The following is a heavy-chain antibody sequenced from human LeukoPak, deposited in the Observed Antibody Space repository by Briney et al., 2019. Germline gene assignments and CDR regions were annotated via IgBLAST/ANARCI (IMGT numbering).Heavy chain of an antibody. Sequence: GGSLRLSCAASEFTFNNYAMSWVRQAPGKGLEWVSAISNNGGYTYYADSVQGRFTISRDNSKSTLCLQMNSLRAEDTAVYYCAKQLGYCSDGSCYFPYWGQGTLVTVSS. CDR1: EFTFNNYA. J-gene: IGHJ4*02. D-gene: IGHD2-15*01. CDR3: AKQLGYCSDGSCYFPY. V-gene: IGHV3-23*01. CDR2: ISNNGGYT.